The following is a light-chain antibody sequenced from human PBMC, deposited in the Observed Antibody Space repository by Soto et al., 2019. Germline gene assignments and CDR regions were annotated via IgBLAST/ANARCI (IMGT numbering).Light chain of an antibody. CDR3: QQYGTSPRT. CDR1: QSVSSSY. Sequence: ETVLTQSPGTLSLSPGERATLSCRASQSVSSSYLAWYQQKPGQAPRLLIYGASSRATGIPDRFSGSGSGTDFTLTISRREPEDFAVYYCQQYGTSPRTFGQGTKVESK. V-gene: IGKV3-20*01. J-gene: IGKJ1*01. CDR2: GAS.